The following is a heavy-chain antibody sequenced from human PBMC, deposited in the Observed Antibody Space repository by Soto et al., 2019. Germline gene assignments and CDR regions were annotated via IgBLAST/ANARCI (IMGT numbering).Heavy chain of an antibody. D-gene: IGHD3-10*01. Sequence: QVQLQESGPGLVKPSETLSLTCTVSGGSISSYYWSWIRQPPGKGLEWIGYIYYSGSTNYNPSLKSRVTISVDTSKNQFSVKLSSVTAADTAVYYCARRYGSAFDIWGQWTMVTVSS. J-gene: IGHJ3*02. CDR2: IYYSGST. V-gene: IGHV4-59*01. CDR1: GGSISSYY. CDR3: ARRYGSAFDI.